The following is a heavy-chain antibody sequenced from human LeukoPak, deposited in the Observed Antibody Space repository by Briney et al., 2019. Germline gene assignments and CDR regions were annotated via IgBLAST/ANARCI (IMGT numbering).Heavy chain of an antibody. CDR3: ARAGMAVAGTSVFDY. V-gene: IGHV4-59*01. CDR2: IYYSGST. CDR1: GGSISSYY. J-gene: IGHJ4*02. D-gene: IGHD6-19*01. Sequence: SSETLSLTCTVSGGSISSYYWSWIRQPPGKGLEWIGYIYYSGSTNYNPSLKGRVTISVDTSKNQFSLKLSSVTAADTAVYYCARAGMAVAGTSVFDYWGQGTLVTVSS.